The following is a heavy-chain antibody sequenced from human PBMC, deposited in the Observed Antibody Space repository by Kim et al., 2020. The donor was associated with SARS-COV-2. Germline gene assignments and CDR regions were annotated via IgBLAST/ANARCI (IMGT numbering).Heavy chain of an antibody. J-gene: IGHJ4*02. V-gene: IGHV4-59*01. CDR3: ARGMATITAAYYFDY. CDR2: IYYSGST. Sequence: SETLSLTCTVSGGSISSYYWSWIRQPPGKGLEWIGYIYYSGSTNYNPSLKSRVTISVDTSKNQFSLKLSSVTAADTAVYYCARGMATITAAYYFDYWGQGTLVTVSS. D-gene: IGHD5-12*01. CDR1: GGSISSYY.